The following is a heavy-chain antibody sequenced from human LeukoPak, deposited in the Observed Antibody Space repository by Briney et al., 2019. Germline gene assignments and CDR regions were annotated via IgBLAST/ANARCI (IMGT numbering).Heavy chain of an antibody. V-gene: IGHV4-4*07. D-gene: IGHD4-17*01. CDR2: IYTSGST. J-gene: IGHJ4*02. Sequence: SETLSLTCTVSGGSISSYYWSWSRQPAGKGLEWIGRIYTSGSTNYNPSVKSRVTMSVDTSKNQFSLKLSSVTAADTAVYYCARQSHDYGDCLDYWGQGTLVTVSS. CDR1: GGSISSYY. CDR3: ARQSHDYGDCLDY.